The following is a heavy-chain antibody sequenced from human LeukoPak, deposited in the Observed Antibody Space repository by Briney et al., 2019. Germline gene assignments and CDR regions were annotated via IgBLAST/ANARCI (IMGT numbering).Heavy chain of an antibody. J-gene: IGHJ4*02. CDR2: IRPMNSDV. V-gene: IGHV5-51*01. CDR1: GYNLNTYW. Sequence: GESLLISCKGSGYNLNTYWVAWVRQLPGKGLEWMGIIRPMNSDVRYSPSFQGQVTISADRSINTAYLQWSSLTASDTAMYYCASRPFETTVVPWDFYWGQGTQVTVSS. D-gene: IGHD4-23*01. CDR3: ASRPFETTVVPWDFY.